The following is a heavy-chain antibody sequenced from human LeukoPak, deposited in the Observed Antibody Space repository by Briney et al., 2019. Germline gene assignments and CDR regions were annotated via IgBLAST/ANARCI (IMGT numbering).Heavy chain of an antibody. CDR1: GYTFTGYY. J-gene: IGHJ5*02. Sequence: ASVKVSCKASGYTFTGYYMHWVRQAPGQGLEWMGRINPNSGGTNYAQKFQGRVTMTRDTSISTAYMELSRLRSDDTAVYYCASGRVYCSGGSCSNWFDPWGQGTLVTVSS. CDR2: INPNSGGT. D-gene: IGHD2-15*01. V-gene: IGHV1-2*06. CDR3: ASGRVYCSGGSCSNWFDP.